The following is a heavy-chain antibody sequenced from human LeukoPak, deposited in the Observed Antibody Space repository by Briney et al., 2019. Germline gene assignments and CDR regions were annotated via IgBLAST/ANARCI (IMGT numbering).Heavy chain of an antibody. J-gene: IGHJ6*02. Sequence: PGGSLRLSCAASGFTFSSHGIHWVRQAPGRGLEWVAVIWYDGTNKYYEDSVKGRFTISRDNSKNTMYLQMNSLRAEDTAVYYCARVKALGDDDYFYGMDVWGQGTTVTVSS. V-gene: IGHV3-33*01. CDR3: ARVKALGDDDYFYGMDV. D-gene: IGHD5-24*01. CDR2: IWYDGTNK. CDR1: GFTFSSHG.